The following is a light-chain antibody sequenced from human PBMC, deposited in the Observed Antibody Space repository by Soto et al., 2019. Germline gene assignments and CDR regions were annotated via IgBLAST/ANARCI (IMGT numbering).Light chain of an antibody. V-gene: IGLV2-11*01. CDR2: DFT. J-gene: IGLJ1*01. CDR3: CSYVGYSTLIYV. Sequence: QSVLTQPRSVSGSSGQSVTISCAGTSSDVDVGDYNYVSWFQQRPGKAPKLIIFDFTKRPSGVPDRFSGSTSGTTASLTISGLQADDEGDYYCCSYVGYSTLIYVFGTGTKVTVL. CDR1: SSDVDVGDYNY.